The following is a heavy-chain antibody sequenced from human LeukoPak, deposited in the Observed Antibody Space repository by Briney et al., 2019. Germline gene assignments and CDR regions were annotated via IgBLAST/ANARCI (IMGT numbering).Heavy chain of an antibody. CDR1: GFTFSSYA. CDR2: VGRSGADT. J-gene: IGHJ4*02. Sequence: GGSLRLSCVTSGFTFSSYAVSWFRQAPGKGLEWVSTVGRSGADTYYADSVRGRFTISKDSSKNTLQMNSLSAEDTAIYYCVKHSGGVYGNSDYWGQGILVTVSS. D-gene: IGHD1-1*01. CDR3: VKHSGGVYGNSDY. V-gene: IGHV3-23*01.